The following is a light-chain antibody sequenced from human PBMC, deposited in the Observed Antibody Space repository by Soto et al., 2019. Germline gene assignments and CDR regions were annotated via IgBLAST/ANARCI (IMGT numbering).Light chain of an antibody. CDR1: SSNIGSNY. V-gene: IGLV1-47*02. CDR3: FSFTTTSTHV. CDR2: SNN. Sequence: QSVLTQPPSASGTPGQRVTISCSGSSSNIGSNYVYWYQQLPGTAPKLLIYSNNQRPSGVPDRFSGSKSGNTAYLTISGLQVEDEAEYFCFSFTTTSTHVFGTGTKLTVL. J-gene: IGLJ1*01.